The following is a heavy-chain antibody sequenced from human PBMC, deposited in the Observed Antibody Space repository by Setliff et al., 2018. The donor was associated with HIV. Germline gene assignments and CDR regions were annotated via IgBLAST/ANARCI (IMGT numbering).Heavy chain of an antibody. V-gene: IGHV4-59*01. CDR3: ARSGYTSGFYWVFGAFGV. Sequence: SETLSLTCTVTGGSISNYYWTWIRQPPGKGPEWIASIQYGDISHYNPSLQSRVTISVDTSTKKFSLYLSSVNETDTAVYYCARSGYTSGFYWVFGAFGVWGQGKMVTVS. CDR1: GGSISNYY. CDR2: IQYGDIS. J-gene: IGHJ3*01. D-gene: IGHD3-22*01.